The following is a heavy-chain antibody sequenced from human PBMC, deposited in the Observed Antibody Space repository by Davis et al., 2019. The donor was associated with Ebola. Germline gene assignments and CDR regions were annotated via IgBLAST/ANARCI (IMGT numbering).Heavy chain of an antibody. Sequence: GESLKIPCAASGFTFSSYSMNWVRQAPGKGLEWVSSISSSSSYIYYADSVKGRFTISRDNAKNSLYLQMNSLRAEDTAVYYCARRGARGENWFDPWGQGTLVTVSS. D-gene: IGHD3-10*01. V-gene: IGHV3-21*01. CDR2: ISSSSSYI. CDR3: ARRGARGENWFDP. J-gene: IGHJ5*02. CDR1: GFTFSSYS.